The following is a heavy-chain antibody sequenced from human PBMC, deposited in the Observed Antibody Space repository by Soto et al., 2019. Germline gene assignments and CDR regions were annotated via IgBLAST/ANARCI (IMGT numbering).Heavy chain of an antibody. CDR1: GYAFSAYC. J-gene: IGHJ4*01. Sequence: QVQLVQSGAEVKRPGASVKVSCQASGYAFSAYCIHWVRQAPGQGLEWMGWVNPHTGDSKYTEIFKGRVTLTSDTSTNTSYMDLTSLTSADTAVYYCARRHGARSNVFRSAFPLDFWGQGTLVAVSS. CDR3: ARRHGARSNVFRSAFPLDF. D-gene: IGHD3-3*01. CDR2: VNPHTGDS. V-gene: IGHV1-2*02.